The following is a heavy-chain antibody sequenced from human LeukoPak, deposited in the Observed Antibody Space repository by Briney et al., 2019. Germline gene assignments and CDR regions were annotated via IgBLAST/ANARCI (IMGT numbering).Heavy chain of an antibody. CDR2: IYYSGST. V-gene: IGHV4-59*01. D-gene: IGHD3-9*01. J-gene: IGHJ5*02. CDR3: ARGQHYDILTGYVGWFDP. CDR1: GGSISSYY. Sequence: PSETLSLTCTVSGGSISSYYWSWIRQPPGKGLEWIGYIYYSGSTNYNPSLKSRVTISVDTSKNQFSLKLSSVTAADTAVYYCARGQHYDILTGYVGWFDPWGQGTLVTVSS.